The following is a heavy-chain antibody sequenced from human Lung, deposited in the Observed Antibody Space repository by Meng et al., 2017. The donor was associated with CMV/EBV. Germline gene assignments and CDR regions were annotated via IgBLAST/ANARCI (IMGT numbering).Heavy chain of an antibody. V-gene: IGHV3-11*01. CDR3: ASFFDCSSTSCPPHDYYGMDV. D-gene: IGHD2-2*01. J-gene: IGHJ6*02. CDR1: GFTFSDYY. Sequence: SXAASGFTFSDYYMSWIRQAPGKGLEWVSYISSSGSTIYYADSVKGRFTISRDNAKNSLYLQMNSLRAEDTAVYYCASFFDCSSTSCPPHDYYGMDVWGQGTTVXVSS. CDR2: ISSSGSTI.